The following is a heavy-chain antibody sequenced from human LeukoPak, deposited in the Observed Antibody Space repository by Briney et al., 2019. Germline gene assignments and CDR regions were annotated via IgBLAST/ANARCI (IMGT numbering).Heavy chain of an antibody. V-gene: IGHV4-4*09. Sequence: PSETLSLTCTVSGGSIGSYYWSWIRQPPGKGLEWIGYIYTSGSTNYNPSLKSRVTISVDTSKNQFSLKLSSVTAADTAVYYCARGSSGSYYYYYYMDVWGKGTTVTVSS. J-gene: IGHJ6*03. CDR3: ARGSSGSYYYYYYMDV. CDR2: IYTSGST. CDR1: GGSIGSYY. D-gene: IGHD1-26*01.